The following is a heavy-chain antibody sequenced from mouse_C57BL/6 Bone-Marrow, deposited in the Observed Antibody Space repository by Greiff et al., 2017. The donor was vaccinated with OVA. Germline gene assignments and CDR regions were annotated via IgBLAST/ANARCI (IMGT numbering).Heavy chain of an antibody. CDR3: ARDDD. D-gene: IGHD2-3*01. J-gene: IGHJ2*01. V-gene: IGHV1-59*01. CDR1: GYTFTSYW. Sequence: QVQLKQPGAELVRPGTSVKLSCKASGYTFTSYWMHWVKQRPGQGLEWIGVIDPSDSYTNYNQKFKGKATLTVDTSSSTAYMQLSSLTSEDSAVYYCARDDDWGQGTTLTVSS. CDR2: IDPSDSYT.